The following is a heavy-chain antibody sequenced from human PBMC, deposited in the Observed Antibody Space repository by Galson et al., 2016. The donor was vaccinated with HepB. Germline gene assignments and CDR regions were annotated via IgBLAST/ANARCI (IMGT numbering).Heavy chain of an antibody. D-gene: IGHD5-18*01. V-gene: IGHV1-69*13. J-gene: IGHJ4*02. CDR3: ARATGPRGYSYAINY. CDR1: GGTFSNYA. CDR2: IIPIFKTT. Sequence: SVKVSCKASGGTFSNYAITWVRQAPGQGLEWMGGIIPIFKTTNYTQKFQGRLTITADESTNTAYMELSSLKSEDTAVYFCARATGPRGYSYAINYWGQGTLVTVSS.